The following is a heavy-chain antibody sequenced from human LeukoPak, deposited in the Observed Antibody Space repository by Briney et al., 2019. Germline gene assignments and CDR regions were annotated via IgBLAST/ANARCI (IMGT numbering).Heavy chain of an antibody. CDR3: ARDLTIVGGVSDPRIRGH. Sequence: ASVKVSCKASGYTFTGYYMHWVRQAPGQGLEWMGWINCNSGGTKYAQKFQGRVSMSRDTSISTAYLELSRLRSDDTAVYHCARDLTIVGGVSDPRIRGHWGQGTLVTVSS. CDR2: INCNSGGT. J-gene: IGHJ4*02. V-gene: IGHV1-2*02. CDR1: GYTFTGYY. D-gene: IGHD3-3*01.